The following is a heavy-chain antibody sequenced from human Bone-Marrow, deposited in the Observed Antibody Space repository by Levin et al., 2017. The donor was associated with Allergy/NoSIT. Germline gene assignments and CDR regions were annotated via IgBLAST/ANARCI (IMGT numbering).Heavy chain of an antibody. CDR3: ARVRLSAFDI. V-gene: IGHV3-74*01. D-gene: IGHD3-16*01. Sequence: GESLKISCAASGFTFSSYWMHWVRQAPGKGLVWVSRINSDGSSTSYADSVKGRFTISRDNAKNTLYLQMNSLRAEDTAVYYCARVRLSAFDIWGQGTMVTVSS. CDR1: GFTFSSYW. J-gene: IGHJ3*02. CDR2: INSDGSST.